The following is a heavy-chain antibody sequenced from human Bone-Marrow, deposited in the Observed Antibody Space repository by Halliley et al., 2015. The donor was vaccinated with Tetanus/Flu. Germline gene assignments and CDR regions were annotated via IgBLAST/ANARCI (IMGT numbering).Heavy chain of an antibody. CDR2: INHSGST. Sequence: GLVKPSETLSLTCAVYGESFSGYYWNWIRQPPGKGLEWIGEINHSGSTNYNPSLKSRVTISVDTSKNQISLNLTSVTAADTAVYYCARAVWQRLPPSPYYYAMAVWGRGTTVTVSS. D-gene: IGHD5-12*01. CDR3: ARAVWQRLPPSPYYYAMAV. V-gene: IGHV4-34*01. CDR1: GESFSGYY. J-gene: IGHJ6*02.